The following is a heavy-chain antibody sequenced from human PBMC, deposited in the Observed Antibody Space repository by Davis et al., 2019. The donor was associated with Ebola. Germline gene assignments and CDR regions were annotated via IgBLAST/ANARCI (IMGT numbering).Heavy chain of an antibody. CDR1: KYTFINYD. CDR2: MNPKSGNT. Sequence: ASVKVFCKASKYTFINYDINWVRQAPGQGLEWMGWMNPKSGNTGYAQKFQGRVTITKDTSISTAYMELTGLTSEDTAFYYCARGLPAAPRHRWFDPWGQGTLVTVSS. CDR3: ARGLPAAPRHRWFDP. V-gene: IGHV1-8*03. D-gene: IGHD2-2*01. J-gene: IGHJ5*02.